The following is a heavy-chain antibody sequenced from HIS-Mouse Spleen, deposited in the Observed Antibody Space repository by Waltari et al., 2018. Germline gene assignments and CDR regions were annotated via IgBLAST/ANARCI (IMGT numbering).Heavy chain of an antibody. V-gene: IGHV4-39*07. J-gene: IGHJ2*01. D-gene: IGHD6-13*01. Sequence: QLQLQESGPGLVKPSETLSLTCTVSGGSISSSSYYWGWIRQPPGEGLEWIGSIYYSGSTYYTPSLKIRVAISVDPSKNQFSLKLSSVTAADTAVYYCAREIPYSSSWYDWYFDLWGRGTLVTVSS. CDR3: AREIPYSSSWYDWYFDL. CDR1: GGSISSSSYY. CDR2: IYYSGST.